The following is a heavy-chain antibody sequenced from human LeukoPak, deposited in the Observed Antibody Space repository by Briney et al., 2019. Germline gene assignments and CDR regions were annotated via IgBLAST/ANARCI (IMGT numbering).Heavy chain of an antibody. CDR1: GGSISSGGYY. CDR3: ASTSRGGGYDFVY. Sequence: SETLSLTCTVSGGSISSGGYYWSWIRQHPGKGLEWIGYIYYSGSTYYNPSLKSRVTISVDTSKNQFSPKLSSVTAADTAVYYCASTSRGGGYDFVYWGQGTLVTVSS. CDR2: IYYSGST. J-gene: IGHJ4*02. D-gene: IGHD5-12*01. V-gene: IGHV4-31*03.